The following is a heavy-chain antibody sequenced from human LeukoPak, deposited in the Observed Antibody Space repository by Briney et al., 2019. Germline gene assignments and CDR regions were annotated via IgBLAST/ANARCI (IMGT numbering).Heavy chain of an antibody. CDR1: GFTFSSYG. V-gene: IGHV3-30*03. Sequence: GRSLRLSCAASGFTFSSYGMHWVRQAPGKGLEWVAVISYDGSNKYYADSVKGRFTISRDNSKNTLYLQMNSLRAEDTAVYYCARDPSWDLPPDYWGQGTLVTVSS. D-gene: IGHD1-26*01. CDR2: ISYDGSNK. CDR3: ARDPSWDLPPDY. J-gene: IGHJ4*02.